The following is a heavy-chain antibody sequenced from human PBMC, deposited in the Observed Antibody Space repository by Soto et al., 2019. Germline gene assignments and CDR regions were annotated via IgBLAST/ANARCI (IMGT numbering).Heavy chain of an antibody. Sequence: HVQLQESGPGLVKPSQTLSLTCTVSGGSISSGGYFWSWIRQHPGKGLEGIGYIYYSGRTYYNPSLKSRMTIAVDTSKNHISLNLSSVTAADTAMYYCARAPNSSPTHSPRKNYYFDYWGQGTLVTVSS. V-gene: IGHV4-31*03. J-gene: IGHJ4*02. CDR1: GGSISSGGYF. CDR2: IYYSGRT. D-gene: IGHD6-13*01. CDR3: ARAPNSSPTHSPRKNYYFDY.